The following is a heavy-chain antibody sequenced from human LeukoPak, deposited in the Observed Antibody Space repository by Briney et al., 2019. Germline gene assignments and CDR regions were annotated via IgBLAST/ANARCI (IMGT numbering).Heavy chain of an antibody. CDR2: IYYSGAT. D-gene: IGHD1-26*01. CDR1: VGSISGYF. Sequence: SETLSLTCTVSVGSISGYFWSWVRQAPGTGLDWIGHIYYSGATNYNPSLRSRVTISVDTSKNQFSLKLRSVTAADTAVYYCARAQYSGSCFDYWGQGALVTVSA. J-gene: IGHJ4*02. V-gene: IGHV4-59*13. CDR3: ARAQYSGSCFDY.